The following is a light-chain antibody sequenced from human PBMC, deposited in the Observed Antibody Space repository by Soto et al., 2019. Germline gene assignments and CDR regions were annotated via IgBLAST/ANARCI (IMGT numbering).Light chain of an antibody. CDR2: DAS. Sequence: EIQMTQSPSTLSASVGDRVTITCRASQSISNWVAWYQQRPGKAPKVLIYDASNLQSGVPSRFSGSGSGTEFTLTISSLQPDDFATYFCQQYNEYLYTFGQGTNLEFK. V-gene: IGKV1-5*01. CDR1: QSISNW. CDR3: QQYNEYLYT. J-gene: IGKJ2*01.